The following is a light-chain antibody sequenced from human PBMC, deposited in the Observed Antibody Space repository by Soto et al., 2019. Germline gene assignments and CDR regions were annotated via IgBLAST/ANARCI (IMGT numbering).Light chain of an antibody. CDR3: QQFNSYLS. CDR1: QGISSA. J-gene: IGKJ3*01. CDR2: DAS. V-gene: IGKV1-13*02. Sequence: AIQLTQSPSSLSASVGDRVTITCRASQGISSALAWYQQKPGKAPKLLIYDASSLESGVPSRFSGSGSGTDFTLIISSLQPEDFATYYCQQFNSYLSFGPGTKVDIK.